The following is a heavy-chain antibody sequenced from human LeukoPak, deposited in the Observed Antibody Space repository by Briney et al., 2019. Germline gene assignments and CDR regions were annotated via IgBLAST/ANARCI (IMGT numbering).Heavy chain of an antibody. CDR3: ARDWAPYSSSSGYNWFDP. D-gene: IGHD6-6*01. Sequence: PGGSLRLSCAASGFTFSSYGMHWVRQAPGKGLEWVAVIWYDGSNKYYADSVKGRFTISRDNSKNTLYLQMNSLRAEDTAVYYCARDWAPYSSSSGYNWFDPWGQGTLVTVSS. J-gene: IGHJ5*02. CDR1: GFTFSSYG. V-gene: IGHV3-33*01. CDR2: IWYDGSNK.